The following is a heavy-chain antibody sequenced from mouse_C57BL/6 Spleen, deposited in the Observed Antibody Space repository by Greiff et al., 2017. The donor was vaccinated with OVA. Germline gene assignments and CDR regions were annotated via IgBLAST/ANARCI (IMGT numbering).Heavy chain of an antibody. D-gene: IGHD1-1*01. J-gene: IGHJ2*01. CDR2: IYPGSGNT. CDR1: GYTFTDYY. CDR3: ARSHYGSSYGYFDY. V-gene: IGHV1-76*01. Sequence: QVQLQQSGAELVRPGASVKLSCKASGYTFTDYYINWVKQRPGQGLEWIARIYPGSGNTYYNEKLKGKATLTAEKSSSTAYMQLSSLTSEDSAVYFCARSHYGSSYGYFDYWGQGTTLTVSS.